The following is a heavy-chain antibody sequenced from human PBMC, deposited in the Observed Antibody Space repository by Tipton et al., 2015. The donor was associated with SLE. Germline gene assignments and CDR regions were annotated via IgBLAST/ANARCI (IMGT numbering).Heavy chain of an antibody. CDR1: GFTFSNAW. CDR2: IRYHGGNK. D-gene: IGHD3-3*01. CDR3: ARDEWLLGPSPDY. J-gene: IGHJ4*02. Sequence: RSLRLSCAASGFTFSNAWMTWVRQAPGKGLEWVAFIRYHGGNKYYGDSVKGRFTISRDNSKNTLYLQMNSLRAEDTAVYYCARDEWLLGPSPDYWGQGTLVTVSS. V-gene: IGHV3-33*08.